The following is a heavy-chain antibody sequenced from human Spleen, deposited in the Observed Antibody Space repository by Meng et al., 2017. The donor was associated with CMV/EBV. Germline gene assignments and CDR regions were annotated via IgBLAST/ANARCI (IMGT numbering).Heavy chain of an antibody. CDR1: GFPFVAFE. CDR3: ARDSMTYPATFDY. J-gene: IGHJ4*02. Sequence: GESLKISCAASGFPFVAFEMNWVRQAPGKGLEWVSYISTSGGTKYYADSVKGRFTVSRDNAKNSLYLQMNSLRAEDTAVYYCARDSMTYPATFDYWGQGTLVTVSS. D-gene: IGHD2-2*01. CDR2: ISTSGGTK. V-gene: IGHV3-48*03.